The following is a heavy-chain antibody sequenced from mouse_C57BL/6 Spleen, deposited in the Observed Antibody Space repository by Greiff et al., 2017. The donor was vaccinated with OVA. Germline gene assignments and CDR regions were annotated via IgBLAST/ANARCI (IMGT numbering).Heavy chain of an antibody. CDR1: GYTFTSYW. CDR2: INPSNGGT. CDR3: ARYPPIYYDYDKVWYFDV. D-gene: IGHD2-4*01. J-gene: IGHJ1*03. Sequence: QVQLQQPGTELVKPGASVKLSCKASGYTFTSYWMHWVKQRPGQGLEWIGNINPSNGGTNYNEKFKSKATLTVDKSSSTAYMQLSSLTSEDSAVYYCARYPPIYYDYDKVWYFDVWGTGTTVTVSS. V-gene: IGHV1-53*01.